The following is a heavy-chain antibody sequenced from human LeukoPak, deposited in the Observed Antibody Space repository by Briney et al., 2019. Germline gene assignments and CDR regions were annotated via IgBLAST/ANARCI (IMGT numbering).Heavy chain of an antibody. J-gene: IGHJ4*02. D-gene: IGHD1-1*01. Sequence: GGSLRLSCAASGSTFSSYGMSWVRQAPGKGLEWVSAISGSGGSTYYADSVKGRFTISRDNSKNTLYLQMNSLRAEDTAVYYCAKWSRGVGWNTWGQGTLVTVSS. CDR3: AKWSRGVGWNT. V-gene: IGHV3-23*01. CDR2: ISGSGGST. CDR1: GSTFSSYG.